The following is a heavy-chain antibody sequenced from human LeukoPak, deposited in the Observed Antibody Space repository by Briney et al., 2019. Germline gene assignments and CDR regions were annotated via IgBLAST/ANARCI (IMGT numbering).Heavy chain of an antibody. V-gene: IGHV1-69*13. J-gene: IGHJ4*02. D-gene: IGHD6-13*01. CDR3: ARDNDIAAAGTSHYFDY. Sequence: SVKVSCKASGGTFSSYAISWVRQAPGQGLEWMGGIIPIFGTANYAQKFQGRVTITADESTSTAYMELSSLRSEDTAVYYCARDNDIAAAGTSHYFDYWGQGTLVTVSS. CDR1: GGTFSSYA. CDR2: IIPIFGTA.